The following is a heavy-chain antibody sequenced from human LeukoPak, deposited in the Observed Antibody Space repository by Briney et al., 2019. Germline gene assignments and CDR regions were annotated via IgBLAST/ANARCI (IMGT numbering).Heavy chain of an antibody. V-gene: IGHV3-53*01. J-gene: IGHJ4*02. D-gene: IGHD1-26*01. CDR3: ARAGGSYQVLDQ. Sequence: PGGSLRLSCTVSGFTVSSNSMSWVRQAPGKGLEWVSFIYSDNTHYSDSVKGRFTISRDNAKKSLYLQMNSLRAEDTAVYYCARAGGSYQVLDQWGQGTLVTVSS. CDR1: GFTVSSNS. CDR2: IYSDNT.